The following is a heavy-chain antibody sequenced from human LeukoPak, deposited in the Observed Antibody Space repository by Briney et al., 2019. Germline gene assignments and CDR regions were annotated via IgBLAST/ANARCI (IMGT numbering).Heavy chain of an antibody. V-gene: IGHV1-24*01. J-gene: IGHJ4*02. Sequence: GASVKVSCKVSGYTLTELSMHWVRQAPGKGLEWMGGFDPEDGETIYAQKFQGRVTMTEDTSTDTAYMELSSLRSEDTAVYYCATVYREQWLVGGYFDYWGQGTLVTVSS. CDR2: FDPEDGET. D-gene: IGHD6-19*01. CDR1: GYTLTELS. CDR3: ATVYREQWLVGGYFDY.